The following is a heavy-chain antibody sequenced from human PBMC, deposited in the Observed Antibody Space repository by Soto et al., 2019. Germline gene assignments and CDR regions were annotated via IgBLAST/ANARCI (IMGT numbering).Heavy chain of an antibody. J-gene: IGHJ4*02. CDR2: ISYDGSNK. V-gene: IGHV3-30*18. CDR1: GFTFSSYG. CDR3: AKDYGSGSYYNVHYFDY. Sequence: PGGSLRLSCAASGFTFSSYGMHWVRQAPGKGLEWVAVISYDGSNKYYADSVKGRFTISRDNSKNTLYLQMNSLRAEDTAVYYCAKDYGSGSYYNVHYFDYWGQGTLVTVSS. D-gene: IGHD3-10*01.